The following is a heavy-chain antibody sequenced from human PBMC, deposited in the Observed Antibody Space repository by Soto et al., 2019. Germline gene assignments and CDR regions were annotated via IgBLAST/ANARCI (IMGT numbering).Heavy chain of an antibody. CDR1: GFSFINYA. CDR2: ISSSGYT. J-gene: IGHJ4*02. D-gene: IGHD3-9*01. V-gene: IGHV3-23*01. CDR3: AKVFGISTGYHREGPFDY. Sequence: PWGSLRLSCATSGFSFINYAISCVRHSALKWLEWVAGISSSGYTYYVDSLKGRFAISRDNSKNTLYLLMNSLTAEDTAIYYCAKVFGISTGYHREGPFDYWGQGALVTVSS.